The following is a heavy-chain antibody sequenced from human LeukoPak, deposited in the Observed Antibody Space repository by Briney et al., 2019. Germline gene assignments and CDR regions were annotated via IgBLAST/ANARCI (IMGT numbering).Heavy chain of an antibody. V-gene: IGHV3-21*01. D-gene: IGHD3-10*01. CDR3: ARVPPLLWFGELSYCYYYMDV. J-gene: IGHJ6*03. CDR2: ISSSSSYI. CDR1: GFTFSSYS. Sequence: GGSLRLSCAASGFTFSSYSMNWVRQALGKGLEWVSSISSSSSYIYYADSVKGRFTISRDNAKNSLYLQMNSLRAEDTAVYYCARVPPLLWFGELSYCYYYMDVWGKGTTVTVSS.